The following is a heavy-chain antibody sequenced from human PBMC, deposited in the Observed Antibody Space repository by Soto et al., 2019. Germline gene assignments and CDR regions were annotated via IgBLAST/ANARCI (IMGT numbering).Heavy chain of an antibody. CDR1: GFTFSNFW. V-gene: IGHV3-7*05. CDR2: TKSDGSER. J-gene: IGHJ4*02. CDR3: ARDVI. Sequence: EVQLVESGGGLVQPGASLRLSCAASGFTFSNFWMSWVRQAPGKGLEWVASTKSDGSERSHVDAVRGRFSISRDNARNSLYLQMNSLRADDTAVYYCARDVIWGQGSLVTVSS.